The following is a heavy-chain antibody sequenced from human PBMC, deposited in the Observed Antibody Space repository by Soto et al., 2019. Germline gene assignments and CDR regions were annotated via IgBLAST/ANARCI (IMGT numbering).Heavy chain of an antibody. CDR3: ARAPGYYYYYYMDV. J-gene: IGHJ6*03. Sequence: QVPLVQSGAEVKKPGASVKVSCKASGYTFTSYAMHWVRQAPGQRLEWMGWINAGNGNTKYSQKFQGRVTITRDTSASTAYMELSSLRSEDTAVYYCARAPGYYYYYYMDVWGKGTTVTVSS. V-gene: IGHV1-3*01. CDR1: GYTFTSYA. CDR2: INAGNGNT.